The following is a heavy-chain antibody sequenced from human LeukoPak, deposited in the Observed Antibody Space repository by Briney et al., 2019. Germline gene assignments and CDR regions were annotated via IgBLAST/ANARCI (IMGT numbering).Heavy chain of an antibody. J-gene: IGHJ5*02. Sequence: RGSLRLSCAASGFTFDDYTMHWVRQAPGKGLEWVSLISWDGGSTYYADSVKGRFTISRDNAKSFLYLQMNSLRVEDTALYYCARGAPRGSQGWFDPWGQGTLVTVSS. D-gene: IGHD1-26*01. CDR2: ISWDGGST. V-gene: IGHV3-43*01. CDR3: ARGAPRGSQGWFDP. CDR1: GFTFDDYT.